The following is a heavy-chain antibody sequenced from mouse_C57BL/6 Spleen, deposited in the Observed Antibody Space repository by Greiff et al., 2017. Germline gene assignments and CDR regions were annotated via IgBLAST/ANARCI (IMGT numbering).Heavy chain of an antibody. CDR1: GFTFSDYG. D-gene: IGHD1-1*01. V-gene: IGHV5-17*01. CDR3: ARIYYGSSSYAMDY. CDR2: ISSGSSTI. J-gene: IGHJ4*01. Sequence: EVQLKESGGGLVKPGGSLKLSCAASGFTFSDYGMHWVRQAPEKGLEWVAYISSGSSTINYAETVKGRFTLSRDNAKNTLFLQMTSLRSEDTAMYYCARIYYGSSSYAMDYWGQGTSVTVSS.